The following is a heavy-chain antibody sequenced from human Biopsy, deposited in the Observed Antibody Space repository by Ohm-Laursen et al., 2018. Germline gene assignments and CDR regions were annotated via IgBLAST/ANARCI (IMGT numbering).Heavy chain of an antibody. CDR1: GGSISSYY. CDR2: IHHAQSA. D-gene: IGHD4-17*01. Sequence: GTLSLTWTVSGGSISSYYWMWIRQPPGKGLEWIGYIHHAQSATYSPSLKSRVTISVDTSKNQFSLKMTSVTAADTAVYYCAREFYGNGMDVWGQGTTVTVSS. V-gene: IGHV4-59*01. CDR3: AREFYGNGMDV. J-gene: IGHJ6*02.